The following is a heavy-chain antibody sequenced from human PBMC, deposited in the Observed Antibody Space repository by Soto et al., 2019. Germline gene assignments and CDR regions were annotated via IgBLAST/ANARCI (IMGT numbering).Heavy chain of an antibody. CDR2: ISPK. CDR3: ARDDAFANENAIDL. V-gene: IGHV3-33*01. Sequence: QVQLVESGGGLVQPGTSLRLSCAVSGFSFRTYGFHWVRQPPGKGLQWVAVISPKGHSDSVEGRFTIARDNSKDTSYLQMTNLRAEDTAVYYWARDDAFANENAIDLWGQGTMGTVSS. D-gene: IGHD1-1*01. CDR1: GFSFRTYG. J-gene: IGHJ3*01.